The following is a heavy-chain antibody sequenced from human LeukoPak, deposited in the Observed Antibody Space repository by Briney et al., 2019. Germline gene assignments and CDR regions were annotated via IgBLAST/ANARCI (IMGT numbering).Heavy chain of an antibody. D-gene: IGHD2-2*01. J-gene: IGHJ6*02. CDR2: ISGSGGST. V-gene: IGHV3-23*01. CDR3: ARYCTSTSCADSSYYGMDV. CDR1: GFTFSDYA. Sequence: GGSLRLSCAASGFTFSDYAMSWVRQAPGKGLEWVSAISGSGGSTYYADSVKGRFTISRDNSKNTLYLQMTSLRAEDSAVYYCARYCTSTSCADSSYYGMDVWGQGTTVTVSS.